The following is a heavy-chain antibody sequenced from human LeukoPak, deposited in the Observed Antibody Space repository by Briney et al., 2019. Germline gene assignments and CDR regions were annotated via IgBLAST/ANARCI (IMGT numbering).Heavy chain of an antibody. Sequence: GGSLRLSCAASGFTFSNAWMSWVRQAPGKGLEWVGRIKSKTAGGNTDYAAPVKCRFTISRDDSKKTLYLQMNTVKTAATSVYYCSTGAATGFDYWGQGTLVTVSS. D-gene: IGHD2-15*01. CDR3: STGAATGFDY. CDR2: IKSKTAGGNT. CDR1: GFTFSNAW. V-gene: IGHV3-15*01. J-gene: IGHJ4*02.